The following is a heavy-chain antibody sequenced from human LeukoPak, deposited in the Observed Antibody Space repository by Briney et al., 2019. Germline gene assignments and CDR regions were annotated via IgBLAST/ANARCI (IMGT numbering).Heavy chain of an antibody. CDR1: GFTVSNIY. D-gene: IGHD4-23*01. CDR2: ISWNGGST. CDR3: ARARDYGGNAVFFDY. J-gene: IGHJ4*02. Sequence: GGSLRLSCAASGFTVSNIYMSWVRQAPGTGLEWVSGISWNGGSTGYADSVKDRFTISRDNAKSSLLLQMHSLRAEDTALYYCARARDYGGNAVFFDYWGQGTLVTVSS. V-gene: IGHV3-20*04.